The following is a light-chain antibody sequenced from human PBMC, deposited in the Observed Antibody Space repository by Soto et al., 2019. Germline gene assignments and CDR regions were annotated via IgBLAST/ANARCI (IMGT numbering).Light chain of an antibody. CDR3: QQYGSSPLT. CDR1: QSVSSSY. V-gene: IGKV3-20*01. Sequence: EIVLTQSPGTLSLSPGERATLSCRASQSVSSSYLAWYQQKPGQAPRLLIYGASSRATGIPDRFSGSGSGTDFTLTISRLEPEEFAVYYCQQYGSSPLTFGGGTKVEMK. CDR2: GAS. J-gene: IGKJ4*01.